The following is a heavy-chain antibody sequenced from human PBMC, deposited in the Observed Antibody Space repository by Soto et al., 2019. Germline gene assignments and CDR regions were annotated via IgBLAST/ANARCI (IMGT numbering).Heavy chain of an antibody. CDR2: IIPIFGTA. CDR1: GGTFSSYA. Sequence: SVKVSCKASGGTFSSYAISWVRQAPGQGLEWMGGIIPIFGTANYAQKFQGRVTITADESTSTAYMELSSLRSEDTAVYYCARDYPSAIFGVPSCVWGQGTLVTVAS. J-gene: IGHJ4*02. D-gene: IGHD3-3*01. V-gene: IGHV1-69*13. CDR3: ARDYPSAIFGVPSCV.